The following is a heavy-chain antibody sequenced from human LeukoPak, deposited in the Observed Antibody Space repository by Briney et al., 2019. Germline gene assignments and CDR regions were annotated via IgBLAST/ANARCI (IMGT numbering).Heavy chain of an antibody. CDR3: ARDRQWFDY. V-gene: IGHV1-69*05. D-gene: IGHD6-19*01. J-gene: IGHJ4*02. CDR2: IIPIFGTA. Sequence: SVKVSCKASGGTFTSYAISWVRQAPGQGLEWMGRIIPIFGTANCAQKFQVRVTITTDESTSTAYMELSSLRSEDTAVYYCARDRQWFDYWGQGTLVTVSS. CDR1: GGTFTSYA.